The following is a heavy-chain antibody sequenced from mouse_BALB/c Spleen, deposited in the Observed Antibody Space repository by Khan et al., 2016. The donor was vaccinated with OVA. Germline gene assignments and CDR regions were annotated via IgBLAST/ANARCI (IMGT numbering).Heavy chain of an antibody. CDR2: IFPGDDST. V-gene: IGHV1-85*01. CDR1: GYTFSTYD. D-gene: IGHD1-1*02. Sequence: QVRLQQSGAELVKPGASVKLSCKASGYTFSTYDINWVRQRPEQGLEWIGWIFPGDDSTKYNEKFKGKATLTTDKSSGTAYMQLSRLTSEDSAVYFCARHYYGRNLYWVFDVWGAGTTVTVSS. J-gene: IGHJ1*01. CDR3: ARHYYGRNLYWVFDV.